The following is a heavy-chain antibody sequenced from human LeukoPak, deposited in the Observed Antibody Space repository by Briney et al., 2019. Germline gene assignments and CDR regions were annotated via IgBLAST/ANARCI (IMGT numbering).Heavy chain of an antibody. CDR1: GYTFTSYA. V-gene: IGHV1-3*01. CDR2: INAGNGNT. CDR3: ARVRAAAGTVTSFDY. J-gene: IGHJ4*02. D-gene: IGHD6-13*01. Sequence: ASVKVSCKASGYTFTSYAIHWVRQAPGQRLEWMGWINAGNGNTKYSQKFQGRVTITRDTSASTAYMELSSLRSEDTAVYYCARVRAAAGTVTSFDYWGQGTLVTVSS.